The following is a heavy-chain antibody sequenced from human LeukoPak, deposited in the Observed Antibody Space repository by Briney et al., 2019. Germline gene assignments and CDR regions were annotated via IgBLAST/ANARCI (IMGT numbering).Heavy chain of an antibody. J-gene: IGHJ4*02. V-gene: IGHV1-3*01. CDR2: INVGNGNT. CDR1: GYTFTTYA. D-gene: IGHD3-3*01. CDR3: AREGDYDFRSGYYNPRGFDY. Sequence: GASVKVSCKASGYTFTTYAIQWVRQAPGQGLEWMGWINVGNGNTRCSQKFQGRVTITRDTFASTAYMELISLRSEDTAIYYCAREGDYDFRSGYYNPRGFDYWGQGTLVTVSS.